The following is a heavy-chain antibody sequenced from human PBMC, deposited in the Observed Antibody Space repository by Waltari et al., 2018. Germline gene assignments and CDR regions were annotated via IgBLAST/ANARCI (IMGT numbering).Heavy chain of an antibody. J-gene: IGHJ5*02. CDR3: ARGTGTTERVWFDP. V-gene: IGHV1-69*14. CDR1: GYTFPHYY. D-gene: IGHD1-1*01. Sequence: VQLVQSGAEVKKHGATVEIACKASGYTFPHYYMHWVHPAPGKGLAWMGGIIPIFGTANYAQKFQGRVTITADRSTSTAYMELNRLRSEDTAVYYCARGTGTTERVWFDPWGQGTLVTVSS. CDR2: IIPIFGTA.